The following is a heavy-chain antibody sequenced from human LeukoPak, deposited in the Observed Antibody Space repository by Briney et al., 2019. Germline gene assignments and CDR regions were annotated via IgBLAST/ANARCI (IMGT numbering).Heavy chain of an antibody. CDR3: AVIGGYYRYYYMDV. Sequence: GGSLRLSCAASGFTFSSYWMHWVRQAPGKGLVWVSRINSDGSSISYADSVKGRFTISRDNAKNTLYLQMNSLRAEDTAVYYCAVIGGYYRYYYMDVWGKGNTVTVSS. V-gene: IGHV3-74*01. CDR2: INSDGSSI. D-gene: IGHD3-22*01. CDR1: GFTFSSYW. J-gene: IGHJ6*03.